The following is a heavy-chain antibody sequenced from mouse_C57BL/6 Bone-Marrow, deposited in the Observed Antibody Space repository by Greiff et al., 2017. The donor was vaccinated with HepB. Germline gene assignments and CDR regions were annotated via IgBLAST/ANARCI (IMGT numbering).Heavy chain of an antibody. CDR1: GYTFTSYG. Sequence: QVQLQQSGAELARPGASVKLSCKASGYTFTSYGISWVKQRTGQGLEWIGEIYPRSGNTNYNGKFKGKATLTADKSSSTAYMQLSSLTSEDSAVYFCARSGSLLWLRRTWFAYWGQGTLVTVSA. J-gene: IGHJ3*01. CDR2: IYPRSGNT. V-gene: IGHV1-81*01. CDR3: ARSGSLLWLRRTWFAY. D-gene: IGHD2-2*01.